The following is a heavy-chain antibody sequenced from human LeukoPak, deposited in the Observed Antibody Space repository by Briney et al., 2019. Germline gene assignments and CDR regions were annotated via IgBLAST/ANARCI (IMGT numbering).Heavy chain of an antibody. CDR3: AKTMIVVGAWWYFDL. CDR2: ISGSGGST. D-gene: IGHD3-22*01. CDR1: GFTFSSYA. J-gene: IGHJ2*01. V-gene: IGHV3-23*01. Sequence: GSLRLSCAASGFTFSSYAMSWVRQAPGKGLEWVSAISGSGGSTYYADSVKGRFTISRDNSKNTLYLQMNSLRAEDTAVYYCAKTMIVVGAWWYFDLWGRGTLVTVSS.